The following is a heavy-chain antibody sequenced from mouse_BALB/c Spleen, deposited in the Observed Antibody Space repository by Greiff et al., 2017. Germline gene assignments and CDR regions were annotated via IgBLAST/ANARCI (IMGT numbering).Heavy chain of an antibody. V-gene: IGHV5-12-2*01. CDR2: ISNGGGST. CDR3: ARGATATGAMDY. J-gene: IGHJ4*01. D-gene: IGHD1-2*01. CDR1: GFTFSSYT. Sequence: EVMLVESGGGLVQPGGSLKLSCAASGFTFSSYTMSWVRQTPEKRLEWVAYISNGGGSTYYPDTVKGRFTISRDNAKNTLYLQMSSLKSEDTAMYYCARGATATGAMDYWGQGTSVTVSS.